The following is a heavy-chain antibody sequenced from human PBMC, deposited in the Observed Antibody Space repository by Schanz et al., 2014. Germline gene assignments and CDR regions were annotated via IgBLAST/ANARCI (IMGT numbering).Heavy chain of an antibody. J-gene: IGHJ3*01. V-gene: IGHV3-53*01. Sequence: EVQLVESGGGLIQPGGSLRLSCAVSGFTVSTNYMSWVRQAPGKGLECVSVLYTGGSTFYAESVRGRFFISRDSSKNTLFLQMNSLRAEDTAVYFCARDGGRDGYNLAFDVWGQGTLVTVSS. CDR3: ARDGGRDGYNLAFDV. D-gene: IGHD5-12*01. CDR1: GFTVSTNY. CDR2: LYTGGST.